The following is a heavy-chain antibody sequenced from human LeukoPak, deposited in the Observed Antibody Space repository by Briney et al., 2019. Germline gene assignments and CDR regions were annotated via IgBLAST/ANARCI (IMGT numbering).Heavy chain of an antibody. D-gene: IGHD4-17*01. V-gene: IGHV3-48*01. CDR1: GFTFSSYS. J-gene: IGHJ6*02. CDR2: ISGSGGST. CDR3: ARRGDYAGGLGYYGMDV. Sequence: GGSLRLSCAASGFTFSSYSMNWVRQAPGKGLEWVSAISGSGGSTYYADSVKGRFTISRDNAKNSLYLQMNSLRAEDTAVYYCARRGDYAGGLGYYGMDVWGQGTTVTVSS.